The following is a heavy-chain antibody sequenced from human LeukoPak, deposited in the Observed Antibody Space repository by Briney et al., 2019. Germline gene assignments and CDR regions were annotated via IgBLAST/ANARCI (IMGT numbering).Heavy chain of an antibody. CDR3: ARFGGWGDYYMDV. D-gene: IGHD3-10*01. CDR1: AYTFTGYY. J-gene: IGHJ6*03. Sequence: GASVKVSCQASAYTFTGYYMHWVRQAPGQGSEWMGWINPNSGGTNYAQKFQGRVTMTRDTSISTAYMELSRLRSDDTPVYYCARFGGWGDYYMDVWGKGTTVTVSS. V-gene: IGHV1-2*02. CDR2: INPNSGGT.